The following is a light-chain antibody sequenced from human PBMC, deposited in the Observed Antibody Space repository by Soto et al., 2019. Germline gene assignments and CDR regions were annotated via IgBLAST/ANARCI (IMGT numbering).Light chain of an antibody. CDR1: QSISSS. CDR3: QQYNNWPKT. Sequence: EIVMTQSPATLSVSPGERATLSCRASQSISSSLAWYQQRPGQAPRLLIYGTTTRAAGVPSRFSGSGSGAKFTLTISSLQSEDFAFYYCQQYNNWPKTFGQGTKVDIK. J-gene: IGKJ1*01. V-gene: IGKV3-15*01. CDR2: GTT.